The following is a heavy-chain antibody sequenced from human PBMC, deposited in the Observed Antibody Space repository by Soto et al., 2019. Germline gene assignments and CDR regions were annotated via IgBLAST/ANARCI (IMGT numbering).Heavy chain of an antibody. CDR3: ARGYILREPYCSSTSCHWGYYMDV. CDR1: GGSFSGYY. V-gene: IGHV4-34*01. D-gene: IGHD2-2*01. J-gene: IGHJ6*03. Sequence: SETLSLTCAVYGGSFSGYYWSWIRQPPGKGLEWIGEINHSGSTNYNPSLKSRVTISVDTSKNQFSLKLSSVTAADTAVYYCARGYILREPYCSSTSCHWGYYMDVWGKGTTVTVSS. CDR2: INHSGST.